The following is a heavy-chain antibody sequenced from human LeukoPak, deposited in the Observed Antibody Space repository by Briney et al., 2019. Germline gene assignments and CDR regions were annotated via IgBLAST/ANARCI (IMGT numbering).Heavy chain of an antibody. CDR3: ARVGDIVVGPDY. D-gene: IGHD2-15*01. CDR2: IWYDGSNK. CDR1: GFTFSSYG. V-gene: IGHV3-33*01. J-gene: IGHJ4*02. Sequence: PGGSLRLSCAASGFTFSSYGMHWVRQAPGKGLEWVAVIWYDGSNKYYADSVKGRFTTSRDNSKNTLYLQMNSLRAEDTAVYYCARVGDIVVGPDYWGQGTLVTVSS.